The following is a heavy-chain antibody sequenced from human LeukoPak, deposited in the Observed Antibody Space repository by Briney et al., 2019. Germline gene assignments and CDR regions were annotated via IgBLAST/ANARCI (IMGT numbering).Heavy chain of an antibody. Sequence: SETLSLTCAVYGGSFSGYYWSWVRQPPGKGLGWIGEINHSGSTNYNPSLKSRVTISVDTSKNQFSLKLSSVTAADTAVYYCARVDYGGNSMDYWGQGTLVTVSS. V-gene: IGHV4-34*01. CDR2: INHSGST. CDR3: ARVDYGGNSMDY. CDR1: GGSFSGYY. J-gene: IGHJ4*02. D-gene: IGHD4-23*01.